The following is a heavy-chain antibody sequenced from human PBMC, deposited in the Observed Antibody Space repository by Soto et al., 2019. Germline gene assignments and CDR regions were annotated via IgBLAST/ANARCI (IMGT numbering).Heavy chain of an antibody. Sequence: QVQLVQSGAEVKKPGASVKVSCKASGYTFTSYDFNWVRQATGQGLEWLGWMNPNSGTTGYAQRFQGRVTMTRNTAISTAYMELSSLRSEDTAMCYCARVACTGGRCYYDYWGQGTLVTVSS. CDR2: MNPNSGTT. CDR1: GYTFTSYD. J-gene: IGHJ4*02. V-gene: IGHV1-8*01. D-gene: IGHD2-8*02. CDR3: ARVACTGGRCYYDY.